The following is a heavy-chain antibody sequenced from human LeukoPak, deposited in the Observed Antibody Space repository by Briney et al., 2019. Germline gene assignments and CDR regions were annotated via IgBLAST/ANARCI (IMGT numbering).Heavy chain of an antibody. CDR1: GGSISSGADY. Sequence: PSETLSLTCTVSGGSISSGADYWSWIRQHPGKGLEWIGYISYSGSTYYTPSLKTRLTISVDTSKNQFSLKLDSVTAADTAFYYCARADMATVFDFWGRGTLVIVSS. CDR2: ISYSGST. J-gene: IGHJ4*02. CDR3: ARADMATVFDF. D-gene: IGHD5-24*01. V-gene: IGHV4-31*03.